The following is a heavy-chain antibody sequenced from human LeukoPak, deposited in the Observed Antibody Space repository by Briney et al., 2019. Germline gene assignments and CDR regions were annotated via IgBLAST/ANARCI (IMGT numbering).Heavy chain of an antibody. CDR2: ISPSGSST. CDR1: GFAFGSYT. V-gene: IGHV3-21*01. Sequence: GESLRLSCAASGFAFGSYTMNWVRQAPGKGLEWVSSISPSGSSTWNADSVKGRFTISRDNAKNSVYLQMNSLRAEDTATYYSGRDFVGESGAGDPWGQGILITVSS. D-gene: IGHD3-10*01. J-gene: IGHJ5*02. CDR3: GRDFVGESGAGDP.